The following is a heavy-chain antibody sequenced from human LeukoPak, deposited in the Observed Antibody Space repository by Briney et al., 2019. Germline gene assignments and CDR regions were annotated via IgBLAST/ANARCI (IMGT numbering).Heavy chain of an antibody. CDR2: ISAYNGNT. CDR3: ARDSITMVRGDGKGRYFDY. D-gene: IGHD3-10*01. V-gene: IGHV1-18*01. Sequence: ASVKVSCKASGYTFTSYGISWVRQAPGQGLEWMGWISAYNGNTNYAQTLQGRVTMTTDTSTSTAYMELRSLRSDDTAVYYCARDSITMVRGDGKGRYFDYWGQGTLVTVSS. J-gene: IGHJ4*02. CDR1: GYTFTSYG.